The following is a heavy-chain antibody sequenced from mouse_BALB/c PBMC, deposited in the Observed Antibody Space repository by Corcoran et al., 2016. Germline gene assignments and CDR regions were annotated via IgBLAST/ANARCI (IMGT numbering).Heavy chain of an antibody. CDR3: ARANSYALVY. CDR2: IFPGSGNT. J-gene: IGHJ4*01. CDR1: GYSFTSYY. Sequence: QVQLQQSGPELVKPGASVKISCKASGYSFTSYYIHWVKQRPGQGLEWIGWIFPGSGNTKYNEKFKGKATLTADTSSSTAYMQLSSLTSEDSAVYFCARANSYALVYWGQGTSVTVSS. V-gene: IGHV1-66*01.